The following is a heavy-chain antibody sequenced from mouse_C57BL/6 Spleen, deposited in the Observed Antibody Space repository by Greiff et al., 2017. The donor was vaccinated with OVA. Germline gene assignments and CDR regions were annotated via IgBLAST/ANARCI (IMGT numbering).Heavy chain of an antibody. V-gene: IGHV1-59*01. CDR3: ARDGYDSDY. Sequence: VQLQQPGAELVRPGTSVKLSCKASGYTFTSYWMHWVKQRPGQGLEWIGVIDPSDSYTNYNQKFKGKATLTVDTSSSTAYMQLSSLTSEDSAVYYCARDGYDSDYWGQGTTLTVSS. CDR1: GYTFTSYW. CDR2: IDPSDSYT. J-gene: IGHJ2*01. D-gene: IGHD2-2*01.